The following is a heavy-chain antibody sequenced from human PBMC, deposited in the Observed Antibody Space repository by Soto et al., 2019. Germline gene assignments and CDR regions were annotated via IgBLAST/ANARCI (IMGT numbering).Heavy chain of an antibody. D-gene: IGHD6-19*01. CDR1: GFTFSSCS. J-gene: IGHJ4*02. V-gene: IGHV3-48*02. CDR2: ISSSSSTI. CDR3: ARESSVGAVALSY. Sequence: GGSLRLSCAASGFTFSSCSMNWVRQAPGKGLEWVSYISSSSSTIYYADSVKGRFTISRDNAKHSLYLQMNSLRDEDTAVYYCARESSVGAVALSYWGQGTLVTVSS.